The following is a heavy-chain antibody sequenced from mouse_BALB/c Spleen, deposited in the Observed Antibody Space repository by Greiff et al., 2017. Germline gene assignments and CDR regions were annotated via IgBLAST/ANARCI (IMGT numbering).Heavy chain of an antibody. V-gene: IGHV5-6-5*01. J-gene: IGHJ1*01. CDR2: ISSGGST. Sequence: EVQGVESGGGLVKPGGSLKLSCAASGFTFSSYAMSCVRQTPEKRLEWVASISSGGSTYYPDSVKGRFTISRDNARNILYLQMSSLRSEDTAMYYCARGGLRRRDWYFDVWGAGTTVTVSS. CDR3: ARGGLRRRDWYFDV. D-gene: IGHD2-4*01. CDR1: GFTFSSYA.